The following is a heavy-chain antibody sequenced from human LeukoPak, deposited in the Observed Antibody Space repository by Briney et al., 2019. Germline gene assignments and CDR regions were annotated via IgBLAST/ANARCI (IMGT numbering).Heavy chain of an antibody. CDR3: GLALSYYYYGMDV. CDR2: IIPIFGTA. J-gene: IGHJ6*02. CDR1: GGTFSSYA. V-gene: IGHV1-69*13. Sequence: SVKVSCKASGGTFSSYAISWVRQAPGQGLEWMGGIIPIFGTANYAQKFQGRVTITADESTSTAYMELSSLRSEDTAVYYCGLALSYYYYGMDVWGQGTTVTVSS.